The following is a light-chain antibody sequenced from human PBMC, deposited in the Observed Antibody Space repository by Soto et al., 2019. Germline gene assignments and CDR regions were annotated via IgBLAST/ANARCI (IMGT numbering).Light chain of an antibody. V-gene: IGKV1-39*01. CDR2: AAS. J-gene: IGKJ4*01. CDR3: QQSYSTRGT. CDR1: QSISSY. Sequence: DIPMTQSPSSLSASVGDRVTITCRASQSISSYLDWYQQKPGKAPKLLIYAASSLQSGVPSRFSGSGSGTDFTLTISSLQPEDFATYYCQQSYSTRGTFGGGTKVEIK.